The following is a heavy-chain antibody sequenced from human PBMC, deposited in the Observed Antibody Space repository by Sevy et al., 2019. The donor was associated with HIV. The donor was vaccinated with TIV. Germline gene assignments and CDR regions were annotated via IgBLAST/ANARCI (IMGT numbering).Heavy chain of an antibody. CDR3: AREGRGSSAVRYYYYMDV. Sequence: ASVKVSCKASGYTFTSYGISWVRQAPGQGLEWMGWISAYNGNTNYAQKLQGRVTMTTDTSTSTAYMELRSLRSDDTAGYYCAREGRGSSAVRYYYYMDVWGKGTTVTISS. V-gene: IGHV1-18*01. CDR1: GYTFTSYG. D-gene: IGHD6-6*01. J-gene: IGHJ6*03. CDR2: ISAYNGNT.